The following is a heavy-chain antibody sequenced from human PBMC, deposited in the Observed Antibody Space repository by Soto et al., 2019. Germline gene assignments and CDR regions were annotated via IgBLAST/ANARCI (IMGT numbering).Heavy chain of an antibody. CDR3: ARAKGNSGAFDI. CDR1: GFTFSTYW. V-gene: IGHV3-74*01. D-gene: IGHD4-4*01. CDR2: TISDGSTA. Sequence: PGGSLRLSCAASGFTFSTYWMHWVRQAPGKGLVWVSRTISDGSTANYADSVKGRFTISRDNAKNTLYLQMNSRRAEDTAVYYCARAKGNSGAFDIWGQGTMVTVSS. J-gene: IGHJ3*02.